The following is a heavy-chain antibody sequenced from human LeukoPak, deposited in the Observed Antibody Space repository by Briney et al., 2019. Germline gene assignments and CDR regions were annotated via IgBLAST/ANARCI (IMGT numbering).Heavy chain of an antibody. CDR1: GFTFSSYS. D-gene: IGHD4-17*01. CDR2: ISSSSSTI. V-gene: IGHV3-48*01. CDR3: ARGYGQRGYDYCGMDI. J-gene: IGHJ6*02. Sequence: GGSLTLSCAVSGFTFSSYSMIWVRQAPGKGLEWVSFISSSSSTIYYADSVKGRFTISRDKARNSLSLQMNSLRAEDTAVYYCARGYGQRGYDYCGMDIWGQGTTVTVSS.